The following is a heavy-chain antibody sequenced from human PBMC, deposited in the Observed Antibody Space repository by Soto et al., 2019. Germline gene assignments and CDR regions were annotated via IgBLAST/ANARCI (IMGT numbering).Heavy chain of an antibody. CDR1: GFTFSSYW. J-gene: IGHJ3*02. Sequence: EVQLVESGGGLVQPGGSLRLSCAASGFTFSSYWMHWVRQAPGKGLVWVSRINSDGSSTSYADSVKGRFTISRDNAKNTLYLQRNSLRAEDTAVYYCARDPASPGGRAFDIWGQGTMVTVSS. CDR3: ARDPASPGGRAFDI. V-gene: IGHV3-74*01. D-gene: IGHD1-26*01. CDR2: INSDGSST.